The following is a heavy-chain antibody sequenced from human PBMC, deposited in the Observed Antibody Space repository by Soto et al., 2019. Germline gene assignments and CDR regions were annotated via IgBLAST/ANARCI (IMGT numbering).Heavy chain of an antibody. CDR3: ASWLKTSGWYVLLEGSFDY. Sequence: SETLSLTCTVSGGSISNFYWSWIRQPPGKGLEWIGEINHSGSTNYNPSLKSRVTISVDTSKNQFSLKLSSVTAADTAVYYCASWLKTSGWYVLLEGSFDYWGQGTLVTVS. D-gene: IGHD6-19*01. J-gene: IGHJ4*02. CDR2: INHSGST. V-gene: IGHV4-34*01. CDR1: GGSISNFY.